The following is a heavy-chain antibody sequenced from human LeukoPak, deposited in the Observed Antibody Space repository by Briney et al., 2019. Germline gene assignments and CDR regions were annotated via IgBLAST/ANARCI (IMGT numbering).Heavy chain of an antibody. Sequence: ASVKVSCKASGYTFTSYGISWVRQAPGQGLEWMRWISAYNGNTNYAQKLQGRVTMTTDTSTSTAYMELRSLGSDDTAVYYCARCQYCTNGVCCFGNWFDPWGQGTLITVSS. V-gene: IGHV1-18*01. CDR1: GYTFTSYG. D-gene: IGHD2-8*01. CDR3: ARCQYCTNGVCCFGNWFDP. J-gene: IGHJ5*02. CDR2: ISAYNGNT.